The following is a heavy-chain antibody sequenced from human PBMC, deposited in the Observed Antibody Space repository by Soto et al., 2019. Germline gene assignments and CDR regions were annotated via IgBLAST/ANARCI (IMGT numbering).Heavy chain of an antibody. J-gene: IGHJ5*02. V-gene: IGHV4-59*01. CDR3: ASFYGSGTSYWFDP. CDR2: IYYSGST. D-gene: IGHD3-10*01. Sequence: PSETLSLTCTVSGGSISSYYWSWIRQPPGKGLEWIGYIYYSGSTNYNPSLKSRVTISVDTSKNQFSLKLSSVTAADTAVYYCASFYGSGTSYWFDPWGQGTLVTAPQ. CDR1: GGSISSYY.